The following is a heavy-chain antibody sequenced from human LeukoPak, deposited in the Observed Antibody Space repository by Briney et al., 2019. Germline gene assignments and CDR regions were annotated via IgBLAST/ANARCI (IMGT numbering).Heavy chain of an antibody. CDR3: ARPRSSSWYDIDYFDY. Sequence: GESLKISCKGSGYSFTSYWIGWVRQMPGKGLEWMGIIYAGDSDTRYSPSFQGQVTISADKSISTAYLQWSSLKASDTAMYYCARPRSSSWYDIDYFDYWGQGTLVTVSS. V-gene: IGHV5-51*01. CDR2: IYAGDSDT. CDR1: GYSFTSYW. J-gene: IGHJ4*02. D-gene: IGHD6-13*01.